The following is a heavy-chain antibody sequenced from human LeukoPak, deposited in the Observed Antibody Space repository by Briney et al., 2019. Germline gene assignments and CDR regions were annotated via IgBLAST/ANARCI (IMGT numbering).Heavy chain of an antibody. CDR1: GGSISSYY. D-gene: IGHD6-13*01. CDR3: ARSGIAAAGTGWFDP. Sequence: PSETLSLTCTVSGGSISSYYWSWIRQPPGKGLEWIGYIYYSGSTNYNPSLKSRVTISVDTSKNQFSLKLSSVTAADTAVYYCARSGIAAAGTGWFDPWGQGTLVTVSS. CDR2: IYYSGST. V-gene: IGHV4-59*01. J-gene: IGHJ5*02.